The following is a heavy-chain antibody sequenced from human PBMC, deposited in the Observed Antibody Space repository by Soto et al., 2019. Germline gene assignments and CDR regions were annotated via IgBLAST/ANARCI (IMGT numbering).Heavy chain of an antibody. J-gene: IGHJ4*02. CDR2: IIPIFGTA. Sequence: GASVKVSCEASGGTFSSYAISWVRQAPGQGLEWMGGIIPIFGTANYAQKFQGRVTITADESTSTAYMELSSLRSEDTAVYYCARGPTSYYYDSSGYPFDHWGQGTQVTGS. V-gene: IGHV1-69*01. CDR3: ARGPTSYYYDSSGYPFDH. D-gene: IGHD3-22*01. CDR1: GGTFSSYA.